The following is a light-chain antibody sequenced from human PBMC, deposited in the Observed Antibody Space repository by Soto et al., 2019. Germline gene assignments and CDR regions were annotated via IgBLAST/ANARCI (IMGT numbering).Light chain of an antibody. CDR3: QSYDSARGYV. V-gene: IGLV1-40*01. CDR2: GNS. J-gene: IGLJ1*01. Sequence: QSVLTQPPSVSGAPGQRVTISCTGSSSNIGAGYDVHWYQQRPGTAPKLLIYGNSNRPSGVPDRFSGSKSGTSASLAITGLQAEDEADYYCQSYDSARGYVFGTGTKLTVL. CDR1: SSNIGAGYD.